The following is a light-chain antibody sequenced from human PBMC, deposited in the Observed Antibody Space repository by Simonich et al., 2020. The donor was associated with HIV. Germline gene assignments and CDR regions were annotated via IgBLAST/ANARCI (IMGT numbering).Light chain of an antibody. J-gene: IGKJ1*01. CDR2: GAS. V-gene: IGKV3-15*01. CDR3: QQHRRSPWT. CDR1: QGVSSS. Sequence: DIVMTQSPATLSVSPGEGVTLSCRASQGVSSSLSGDQQNPGQAPRLLIYGASTRATGIPARFSGSGSGTEFTLTISSMQSEDFAVYYCQQHRRSPWTFGQGTKVEIK.